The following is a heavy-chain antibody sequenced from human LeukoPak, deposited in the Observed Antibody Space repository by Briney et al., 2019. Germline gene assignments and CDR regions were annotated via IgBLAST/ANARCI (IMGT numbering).Heavy chain of an antibody. D-gene: IGHD3-10*01. CDR3: ARAGEGFDT. V-gene: IGHV3-33*01. Sequence: PGRFLSLSCAASIFTSSTYGTHWVSQAHGKGREWVAVIWYDASNKFYGDSVRGRFTISRENSKNTLFLQMSSLRAEDTAIYYCARAGEGFDTWGQGTKVTVSS. CDR2: IWYDASNK. J-gene: IGHJ3*02. CDR1: IFTSSTYG.